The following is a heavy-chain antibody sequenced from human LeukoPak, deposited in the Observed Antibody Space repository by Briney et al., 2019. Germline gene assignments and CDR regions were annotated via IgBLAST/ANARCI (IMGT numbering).Heavy chain of an antibody. CDR2: ITADGSST. CDR1: GFTFRSYA. Sequence: GGSLRLSCAVSGFTFRSYAMKWVRQAPGKGLEWVSAITADGSSTHYTISVKGRFIISRDTPKNTLYLQMNNLRAEDTAVYFCARGGWYQDYWGQGALVTVSS. V-gene: IGHV3-23*01. J-gene: IGHJ4*02. CDR3: ARGGWYQDY. D-gene: IGHD2-15*01.